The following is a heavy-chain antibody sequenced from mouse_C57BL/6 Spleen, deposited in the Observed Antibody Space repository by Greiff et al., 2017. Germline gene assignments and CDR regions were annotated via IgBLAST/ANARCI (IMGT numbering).Heavy chain of an antibody. J-gene: IGHJ2*01. CDR2: IRSKSNNYAT. V-gene: IGHV10-1*01. Sequence: DVQLQESGGGLVQPKGSLKLSCAASGFSFNTYAMNWVRQAPGKGLEWVARIRSKSNNYATYYADSVKDRFTISRDDSESMLYLQMNNFKTEDTAMYYWVRQESNYFDYWGQGTTLTVSS. D-gene: IGHD5-1*01. CDR1: GFSFNTYA. CDR3: VRQESNYFDY.